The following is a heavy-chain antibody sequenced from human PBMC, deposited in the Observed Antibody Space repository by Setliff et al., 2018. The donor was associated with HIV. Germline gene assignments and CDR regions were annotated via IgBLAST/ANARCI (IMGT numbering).Heavy chain of an antibody. V-gene: IGHV1-46*01. CDR1: GYMFTRYY. CDR2: INPIGGAT. Sequence: ASVKVSCKASGYMFTRYYVHWVRQAPGQGLEWMGTINPIGGATQYAQRFQGRVTMTKDTSTRTAYMELWNLRSDDTAVYYCAKDAHSGYDSLYYMDVWGKGTTVTVSS. J-gene: IGHJ6*03. CDR3: AKDAHSGYDSLYYMDV. D-gene: IGHD5-12*01.